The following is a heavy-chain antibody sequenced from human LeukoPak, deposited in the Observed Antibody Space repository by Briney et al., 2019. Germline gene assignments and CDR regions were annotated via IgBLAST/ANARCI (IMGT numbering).Heavy chain of an antibody. CDR1: GFTFSSYA. V-gene: IGHV3-30-3*02. CDR2: ISYDGSNK. CDR3: AKNAAGIVLMIYAPLDS. Sequence: TGGSLRLSCAASGFTFSSYAMHWVRQAPGKGLEWVAVISYDGSNKYYADSVKGRFTISGDESKNTLSLQMNSLRPEDTAVYYCAKNAAGIVLMIYAPLDSWGQGTLVTVSS. D-gene: IGHD2-8*01. J-gene: IGHJ4*02.